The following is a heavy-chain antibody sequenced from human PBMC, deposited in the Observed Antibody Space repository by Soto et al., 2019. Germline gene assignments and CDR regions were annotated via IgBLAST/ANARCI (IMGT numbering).Heavy chain of an antibody. CDR1: GYTFTSYA. J-gene: IGHJ4*02. D-gene: IGHD2-21*02. V-gene: IGHV1-3*05. CDR3: ARSIVVVTALDY. CDR2: INAGNGNT. Sequence: QVQLVQSGAEEKKPGASVKVSCKASGYTFTSYAMHWVRQAPGQGLGGMGWINAGNGNTKYSQKFQGRVTITRDTSASTAYMELSSLRSEDTAVYYCARSIVVVTALDYWGQGTLVTVSS.